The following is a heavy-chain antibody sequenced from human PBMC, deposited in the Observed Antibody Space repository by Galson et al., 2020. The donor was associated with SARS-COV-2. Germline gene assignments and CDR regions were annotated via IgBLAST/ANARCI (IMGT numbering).Heavy chain of an antibody. CDR1: GGTFSSYA. V-gene: IGHV1-69*01. CDR2: IIPIFGTA. CDR3: AREGSSGWTDYFDY. J-gene: IGHJ4*02. D-gene: IGHD6-19*01. Sequence: VKVSCKASGGTFSSYAISWVRQAPGQGLEWMGGIIPIFGTANYAQKFQGRVTITADESTSTAYMELSSLRSEDTAVYYCAREGSSGWTDYFDYWGQGTLVTVSS.